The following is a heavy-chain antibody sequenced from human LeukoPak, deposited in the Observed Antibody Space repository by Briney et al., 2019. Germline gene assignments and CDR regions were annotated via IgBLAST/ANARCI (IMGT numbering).Heavy chain of an antibody. CDR3: ASQFSGDCSNYVPFDY. Sequence: GGSLRLSCAASGFTFSSYGMHWVRQAPGKGLEWVAFIRYDGSNKYYADSVKGGFTISRDNAKNSLYLQMNSLRAEDTAVYYCASQFSGDCSNYVPFDYWGQGTLVTVSS. CDR2: IRYDGSNK. J-gene: IGHJ4*02. V-gene: IGHV3-30*02. D-gene: IGHD4-11*01. CDR1: GFTFSSYG.